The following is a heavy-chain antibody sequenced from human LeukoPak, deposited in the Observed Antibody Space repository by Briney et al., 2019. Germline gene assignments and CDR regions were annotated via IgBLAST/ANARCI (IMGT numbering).Heavy chain of an antibody. D-gene: IGHD2-2*02. CDR3: ASSSGVVPAAIAA. Sequence: SQTLSLTCTVSGGSLSSGGYYWSWIRQPPGKGLEWIGYIYHSGSTNYNPSLKSRVTISIDTSKNQFSLKLSSVTAADTAVYYCASSSGVVPAAIAAWGQGALVTVSS. V-gene: IGHV4-30-2*01. CDR1: GGSLSSGGYY. CDR2: IYHSGST. J-gene: IGHJ4*02.